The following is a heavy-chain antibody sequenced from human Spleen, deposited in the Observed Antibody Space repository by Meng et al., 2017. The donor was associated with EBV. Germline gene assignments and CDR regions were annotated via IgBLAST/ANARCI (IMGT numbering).Heavy chain of an antibody. CDR1: GGSISGHY. CDR2: IYYSGST. D-gene: IGHD3-10*01. CDR3: ASDRGQNYY. J-gene: IGHJ4*02. V-gene: IGHV4-59*11. Sequence: QPQEQDPGLVKHSETLSPNYTVSGGSISGHYWSWIRQPPGKGLEWIGYIYYSGSTNYNPSFKSRVTISVDTSKNQFSLRLRSLTASDTAVYYCASDRGQNYYWGPGTLVTVSS.